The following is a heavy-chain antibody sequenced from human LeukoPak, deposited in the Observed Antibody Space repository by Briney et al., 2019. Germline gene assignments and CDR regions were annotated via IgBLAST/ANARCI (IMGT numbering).Heavy chain of an antibody. J-gene: IGHJ6*02. V-gene: IGHV1-69*13. CDR3: ARTGELFYPTYYYGMDV. Sequence: GASVKVSCKASGGTFSSYAISWVRQAPGQGLEWMGGIIPIFGTANYAQKFQGRVTITADESTSTAYMELSSLRSEDTAVYYCARTGELFYPTYYYGMDVWGQGTTVTVSS. D-gene: IGHD3-10*01. CDR1: GGTFSSYA. CDR2: IIPIFGTA.